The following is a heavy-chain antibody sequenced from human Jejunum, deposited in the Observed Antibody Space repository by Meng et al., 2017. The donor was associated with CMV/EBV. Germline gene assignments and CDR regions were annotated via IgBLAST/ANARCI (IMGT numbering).Heavy chain of an antibody. D-gene: IGHD4-23*01. J-gene: IGHJ4*02. Sequence: VPGYSISSGYYWGWIRQPPGKGLEWIGSIYHSGSTYYNPSLKSRVTISVDTSKNQFSLKLSSVTAADTAVYYCASTDGNEYFDYWGQGTLVTVSS. CDR3: ASTDGNEYFDY. CDR1: GYSISSGYY. V-gene: IGHV4-38-2*01. CDR2: IYHSGST.